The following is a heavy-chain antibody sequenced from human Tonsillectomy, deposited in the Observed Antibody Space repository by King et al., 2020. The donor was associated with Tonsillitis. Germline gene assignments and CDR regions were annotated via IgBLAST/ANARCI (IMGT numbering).Heavy chain of an antibody. CDR3: ATLLWFGEAAEYFQH. CDR1: GYTFTSYY. CDR2: INPSGGST. D-gene: IGHD3-10*01. V-gene: IGHV1-46*01. J-gene: IGHJ1*01. Sequence: QLVQSGAEVKKPGASVKVSCKASGYTFTSYYMHWVRQAPGQGLEWMGIINPSGGSTSYAQKFQGRVTMTRDTSTSTVYMELSSLRSEDTAVYYCATLLWFGEAAEYFQHRGQGTLVTVSS.